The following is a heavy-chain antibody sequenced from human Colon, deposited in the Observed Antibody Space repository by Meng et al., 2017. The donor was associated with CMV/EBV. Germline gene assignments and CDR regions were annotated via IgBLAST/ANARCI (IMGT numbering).Heavy chain of an antibody. Sequence: GESLKISCAASGFTVSSNYMSWVRQAPGKGLEWVSTIYSGGITYYADSVKGRFTISRDNSKNTLYLQMNSLRPEDTAVYYCAIDPHELWSGKNWFDPWGQGTLVTVSS. CDR2: IYSGGIT. J-gene: IGHJ5*02. CDR3: AIDPHELWSGKNWFDP. CDR1: GFTVSSNY. D-gene: IGHD3-3*01. V-gene: IGHV3-53*05.